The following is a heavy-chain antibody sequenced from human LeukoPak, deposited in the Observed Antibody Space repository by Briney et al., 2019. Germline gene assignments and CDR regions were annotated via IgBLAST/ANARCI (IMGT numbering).Heavy chain of an antibody. V-gene: IGHV3-74*01. J-gene: IGHJ5*02. CDR2: INTDGSST. CDR3: ARDGGTVGAHHWFDP. D-gene: IGHD1-26*01. Sequence: GGSLRLSCAASGFTFSSYWMHWVRQAPGKGLVWVSRINTDGSSTSYADSVKGRFTISRDNAKNSLYLQMNSLRAEDTAVYYCARDGGTVGAHHWFDPWGQGTLVTVSS. CDR1: GFTFSSYW.